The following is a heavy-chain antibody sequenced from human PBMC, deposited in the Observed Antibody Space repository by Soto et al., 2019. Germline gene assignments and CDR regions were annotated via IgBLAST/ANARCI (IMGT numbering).Heavy chain of an antibody. D-gene: IGHD3-16*01. V-gene: IGHV1-46*03. CDR3: ARDLGLTFGGVDLNI. Sequence: GASVKVSCKASGYTFTSYYMHWVRQAPGQGLEWMGIINPSGGSTSYAQKFQGRVTMTRDTSTSTVYMELSSLRSEDTAVYYCARDLGLTFGGVDLNIWGQGTLVTVSS. CDR2: INPSGGST. J-gene: IGHJ1*01. CDR1: GYTFTSYY.